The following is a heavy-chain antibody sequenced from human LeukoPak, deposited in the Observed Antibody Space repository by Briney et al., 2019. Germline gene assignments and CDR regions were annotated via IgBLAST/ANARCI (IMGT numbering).Heavy chain of an antibody. CDR3: ARDENYYDSSGYFSLFDY. CDR2: IKQDGSEK. CDR1: GFTFSSYW. D-gene: IGHD3-22*01. Sequence: GGSLRLSCAASGFTFSSYWMSWVRQAPGKGLEWVANIKQDGSEKYYVDSVKGRFTISRDNAKNSLYLQMNSLRAEDTAVYYCARDENYYDSSGYFSLFDYWGQGTPVTVSS. J-gene: IGHJ4*02. V-gene: IGHV3-7*01.